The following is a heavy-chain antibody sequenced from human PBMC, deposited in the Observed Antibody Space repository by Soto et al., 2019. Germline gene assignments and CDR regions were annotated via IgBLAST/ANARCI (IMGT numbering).Heavy chain of an antibody. CDR1: GGCISSSSYY. V-gene: IGHV4-39*01. CDR2: IYYSGST. J-gene: IGHJ6*02. CDR3: ARRLYYDSSGFEGGGMDV. D-gene: IGHD3-22*01. Sequence: QLQLQESGPGLVKPSDTLSLTCTVSGGCISSSSYYWGWIRQPPGKGLEWIGSIYYSGSTYYNPSLKSRVTISVDTSKNQFSLKLSSVTAADTAVYYCARRLYYDSSGFEGGGMDVWGQGTTVTVSS.